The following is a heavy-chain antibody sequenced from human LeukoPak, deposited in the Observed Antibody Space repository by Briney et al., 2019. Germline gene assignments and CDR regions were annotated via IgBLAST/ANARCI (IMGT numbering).Heavy chain of an antibody. Sequence: PGGSLSLSCAASGFTFSSYGMHWVRQAPGKGLEWVAVISYDGSNKYYADSVKGRFTISRDNSKNTLYLQMNSVRAEETAVYYCANQRPGYSGYDPPEYYGMDVWGQGTTVTVSS. J-gene: IGHJ6*02. CDR3: ANQRPGYSGYDPPEYYGMDV. CDR2: ISYDGSNK. CDR1: GFTFSSYG. D-gene: IGHD5-12*01. V-gene: IGHV3-30*18.